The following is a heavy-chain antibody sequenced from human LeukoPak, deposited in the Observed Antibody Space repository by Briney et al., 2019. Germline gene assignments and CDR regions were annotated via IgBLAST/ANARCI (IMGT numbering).Heavy chain of an antibody. Sequence: SETLSLTCAVYGGSFSGYYWSWIRQPPGKGLGWIGEINHSGSTNYNPSLKSRVTISVDTSKNQFSLKLSSVTAADTAVYYCARGETENDAFDIWGQGTMVTVSS. CDR3: ARGETENDAFDI. CDR2: INHSGST. V-gene: IGHV4-34*01. J-gene: IGHJ3*02. CDR1: GGSFSGYY.